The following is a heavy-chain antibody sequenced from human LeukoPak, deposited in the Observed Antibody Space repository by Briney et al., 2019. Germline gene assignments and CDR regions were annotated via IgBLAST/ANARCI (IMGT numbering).Heavy chain of an antibody. D-gene: IGHD6-13*01. CDR1: GYILTNNW. CDR2: IYPGDSDT. CDR3: VRFGLTSSLDY. V-gene: IGHV5-51*01. Sequence: NTGESLKISCKVSGYILTNNWIGWVRQVPGKGLEWMGLIYPGDSDTRYSPSFQGQVTFSVDMSISTAYLQLSGLRASDTAIYYCVRFGLTSSLDYWGQGTLVTVSS. J-gene: IGHJ4*02.